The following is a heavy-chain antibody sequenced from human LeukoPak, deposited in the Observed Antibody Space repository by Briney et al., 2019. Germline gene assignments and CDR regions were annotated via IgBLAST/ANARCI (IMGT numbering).Heavy chain of an antibody. J-gene: IGHJ4*02. V-gene: IGHV3-48*03. CDR3: ARDLLPRSYGYDY. D-gene: IGHD5-18*01. Sequence: PGGSLRLSCAASGFTFSSYEMNWVRQAPGKGLEWVSYISSSGSTIYYADSVKGRFTISRDNAKNSLYLQMNSLRAEDTAVYYCARDLLPRSYGYDYWGQGTLVTVSS. CDR2: ISSSGSTI. CDR1: GFTFSSYE.